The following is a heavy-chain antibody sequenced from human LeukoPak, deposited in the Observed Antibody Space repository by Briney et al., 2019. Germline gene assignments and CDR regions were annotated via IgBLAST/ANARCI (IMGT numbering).Heavy chain of an antibody. V-gene: IGHV3-7*03. J-gene: IGHJ4*02. D-gene: IGHD6-19*01. CDR1: GFTFTTFW. Sequence: GGSLRLSCAASGFTFTTFWMTWVRQAPGKGLEWVANIRSEGDEKNYVDSVKGRFSVSRDNAKNSLYLQMNSLRAEDTAVYYCTSGWYDYWGQGTLVTVSS. CDR3: TSGWYDY. CDR2: IRSEGDEK.